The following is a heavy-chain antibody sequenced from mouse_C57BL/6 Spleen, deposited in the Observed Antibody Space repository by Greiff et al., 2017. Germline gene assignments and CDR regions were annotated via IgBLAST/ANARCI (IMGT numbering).Heavy chain of an antibody. CDR3: ARPRQLRLLSWFAY. D-gene: IGHD3-2*02. J-gene: IGHJ3*01. Sequence: EVKLMESGGGLVKPGGSLKLSCAASGFTFSDYGMHWVRQAPEKGLEWVAYISSGSSTIYYADTVKGRFTISRDNAKNTLFLQMTSLRSEDTAMYYCARPRQLRLLSWFAYWGQGTLVTVSA. V-gene: IGHV5-17*01. CDR1: GFTFSDYG. CDR2: ISSGSSTI.